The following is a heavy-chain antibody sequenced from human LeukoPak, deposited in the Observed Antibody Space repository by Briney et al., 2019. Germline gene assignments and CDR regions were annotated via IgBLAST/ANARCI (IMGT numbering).Heavy chain of an antibody. Sequence: GGSLRLSCAASGFTFSDYYMSWIRQAPGKGLEWVSYISSSGSTIYYADSVKGRFTISRDNAKNSLYLQMNSLRAEDTAVYYCARDAAYYYDSSGYYYFNPGLYYMDVWGKGTTVTISS. CDR1: GFTFSDYY. J-gene: IGHJ6*03. CDR2: ISSSGSTI. V-gene: IGHV3-11*04. CDR3: ARDAAYYYDSSGYYYFNPGLYYMDV. D-gene: IGHD3-22*01.